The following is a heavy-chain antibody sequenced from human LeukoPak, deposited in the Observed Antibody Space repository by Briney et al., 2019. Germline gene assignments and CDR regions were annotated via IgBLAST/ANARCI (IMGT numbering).Heavy chain of an antibody. Sequence: GGSLRLSCAASGFTFSSYWMHWVRQAPGKGLVWVSRINSDGSSTSYADSVKGRFTISRDNAKNTLYLQMNSLRAEDTAMYYCARDMYDFWSGHYYYGMDVWGQGTTVTVSS. D-gene: IGHD3-3*01. V-gene: IGHV3-74*01. CDR3: ARDMYDFWSGHYYYGMDV. J-gene: IGHJ6*02. CDR1: GFTFSSYW. CDR2: INSDGSST.